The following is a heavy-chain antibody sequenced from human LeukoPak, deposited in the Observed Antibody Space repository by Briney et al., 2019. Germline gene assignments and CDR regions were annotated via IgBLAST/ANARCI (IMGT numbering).Heavy chain of an antibody. CDR1: GFTFSSYW. V-gene: IGHV3-7*01. Sequence: GGSLRLSCAASGFTFSSYWMTWVRQAPGKGLEWVAHIKGDGTSNKYVDSVKGRFTISRDNTKNSLFLQLNSLRAEDTAVYYCARILVGATDYWGQGTLVTVSS. J-gene: IGHJ4*02. D-gene: IGHD1-26*01. CDR3: ARILVGATDY. CDR2: IKGDGTSN.